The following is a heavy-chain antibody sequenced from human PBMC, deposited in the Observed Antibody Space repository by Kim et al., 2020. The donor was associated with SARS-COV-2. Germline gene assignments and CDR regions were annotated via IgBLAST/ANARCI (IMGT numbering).Heavy chain of an antibody. V-gene: IGHV3-30*02. CDR3: AKGLGGNYYYMDV. D-gene: IGHD3-16*01. J-gene: IGHJ6*03. Sequence: YADSGKCRFTISRDNSKNTLYLQMTGLRAEDTAVYYCAKGLGGNYYYMDVWGKGTTVTVSS.